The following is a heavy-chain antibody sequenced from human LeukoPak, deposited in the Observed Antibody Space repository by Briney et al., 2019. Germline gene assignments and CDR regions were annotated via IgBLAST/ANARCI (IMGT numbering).Heavy chain of an antibody. J-gene: IGHJ4*02. D-gene: IGHD2-15*01. CDR1: GGTFSSYA. Sequence: ASVKVSCKASGGTFSSYAISWVRQAPGQGLEWMGGIIPIFGTANYAQKFQGRVTITRDTSASTAYMELSSLRSEDTAVYYCARDHYCSGGSCYSLYFDYWGQGTLVTVSS. CDR2: IIPIFGTA. CDR3: ARDHYCSGGSCYSLYFDY. V-gene: IGHV1-69*05.